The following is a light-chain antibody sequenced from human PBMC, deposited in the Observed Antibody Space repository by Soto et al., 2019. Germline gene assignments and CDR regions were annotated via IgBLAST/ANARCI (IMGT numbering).Light chain of an antibody. V-gene: IGLV1-51*02. CDR3: GTWDSSLSAGV. Sequence: QSALTQPPSVSAAPGQTVTISCSGSSSNIGNNYVSWYQQLPGTAPKLLIYENNKRPSGIPDRFSGSKSGTSATLGITGLQTGDEADYYCGTWDSSLSAGVFGGGTQLTVL. CDR2: ENN. CDR1: SSNIGNNY. J-gene: IGLJ3*02.